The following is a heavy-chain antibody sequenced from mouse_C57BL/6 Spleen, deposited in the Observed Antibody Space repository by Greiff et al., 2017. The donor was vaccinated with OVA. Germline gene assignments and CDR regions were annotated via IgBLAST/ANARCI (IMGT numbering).Heavy chain of an antibody. Sequence: QVQLQQPGAALVKPGASVKLSCKASGYTFTSYWMHWVKQRPGRGLEWIGRIDPNSGGTKYNEKFKSKATLTVDKPSSTAYMQLSSLTSEDSAVYYCAREYGSSYRYAMDYWGQGTSVTVSS. CDR1: GYTFTSYW. V-gene: IGHV1-72*01. CDR3: AREYGSSYRYAMDY. CDR2: IDPNSGGT. J-gene: IGHJ4*01. D-gene: IGHD1-1*01.